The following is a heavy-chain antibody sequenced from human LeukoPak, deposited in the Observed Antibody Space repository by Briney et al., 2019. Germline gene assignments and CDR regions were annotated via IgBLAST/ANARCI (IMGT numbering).Heavy chain of an antibody. J-gene: IGHJ4*02. D-gene: IGHD5-12*01. CDR3: ASPIVGYSAYDLVY. CDR2: IIPIFGTA. CDR1: GGTFSSYA. Sequence: SVKVSCKASGGTFSSYAISWVRQAPGQGLEWMGGIIPIFGTANYAQKFQGRVTITADESTSTAYMELSSLRSEDTAVYYCASPIVGYSAYDLVYWGQGTLVTVSS. V-gene: IGHV1-69*13.